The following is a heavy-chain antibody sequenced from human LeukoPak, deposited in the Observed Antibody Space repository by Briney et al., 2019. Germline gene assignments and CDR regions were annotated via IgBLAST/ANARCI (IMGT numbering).Heavy chain of an antibody. J-gene: IGHJ6*03. Sequence: ASVKVSCKVSGYTLTELSMHWVRQAPGEGLEWMGGFDPEDGETIYAQKFQGRVTMTEDTSTDTAYMELSSLRSEDTAVYYCAKDLIVVVPAALMDVWGEGTTVTVSS. D-gene: IGHD2-2*01. CDR1: GYTLTELS. CDR2: FDPEDGET. CDR3: AKDLIVVVPAALMDV. V-gene: IGHV1-24*01.